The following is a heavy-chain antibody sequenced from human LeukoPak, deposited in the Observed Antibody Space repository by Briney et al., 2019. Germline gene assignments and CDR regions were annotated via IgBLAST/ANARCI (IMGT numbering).Heavy chain of an antibody. D-gene: IGHD3-9*01. CDR3: ARETRLPHNDILINRRAFDI. CDR2: INNDGSIT. J-gene: IGHJ3*02. V-gene: IGHV3-74*01. Sequence: GGSLRLSCAASEFTISRYWMHWVRQAPGKGLVWVSNINNDGSITTYADSVKGRFTISRDNSKSTLFLQMNSLTIEDTAVYYCARETRLPHNDILINRRAFDIWGQGTILTVSS. CDR1: EFTISRYW.